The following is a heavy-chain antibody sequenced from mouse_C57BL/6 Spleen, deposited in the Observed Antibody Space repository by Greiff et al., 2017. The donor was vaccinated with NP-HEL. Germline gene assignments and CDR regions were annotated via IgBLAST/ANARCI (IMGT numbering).Heavy chain of an antibody. D-gene: IGHD1-1*01. CDR3: TRSYYGSNWYVGV. J-gene: IGHJ1*03. CDR2: IDPETGGT. Sequence: QVQLQQSGAELVRPGASVTLSCKASGYTFTDYEMHWVKQTPVHGLEWIGAIDPETGGTAYNQKFKGKAILTADKSSSTASMELRSLTSEDSSVYYCTRSYYGSNWYVGVWGTGTTVTVAS. CDR1: GYTFTDYE. V-gene: IGHV1-15*01.